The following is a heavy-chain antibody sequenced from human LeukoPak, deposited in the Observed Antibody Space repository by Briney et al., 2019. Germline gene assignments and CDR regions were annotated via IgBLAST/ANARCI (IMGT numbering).Heavy chain of an antibody. CDR3: ANQGYSSGWYRGNWFDP. CDR1: GFTFTSYS. V-gene: IGHV3-23*01. Sequence: GGSLRLSCAASGFTFTSYSMNWVRQAPGKGLEWVSTISGGGGSTYYADSVKGRFTISRDNSKNTLYLQMNSLRAEDTAVYYCANQGYSSGWYRGNWFDPWGQGTLVTVSS. D-gene: IGHD6-19*01. CDR2: ISGGGGST. J-gene: IGHJ5*02.